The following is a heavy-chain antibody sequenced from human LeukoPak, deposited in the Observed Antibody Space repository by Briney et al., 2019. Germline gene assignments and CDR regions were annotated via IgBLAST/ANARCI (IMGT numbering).Heavy chain of an antibody. V-gene: IGHV3-30*02. CDR2: TRYDGSNK. D-gene: IGHD3-3*01. J-gene: IGHJ6*03. CDR3: ARGGISIFGVVIYMDV. Sequence: GGSLRLSCAASGFTFSNYGMHWVRQAPGKGLEWVAFTRYDGSNKYYADSVKGRFTISRDNAKNSLSLQMNSLRVEDTALYYCARGGISIFGVVIYMDVWGKGTTVTVSS. CDR1: GFTFSNYG.